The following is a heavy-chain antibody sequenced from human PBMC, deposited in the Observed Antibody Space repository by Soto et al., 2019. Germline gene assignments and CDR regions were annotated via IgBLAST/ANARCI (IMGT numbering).Heavy chain of an antibody. CDR1: GGSVNIDYYY. J-gene: IGHJ4*02. Sequence: SSETLSLTCTVSGGSVNIDYYYLSWIRQPPGKGLEWIGYIYYSGRTNYNPSLKSRVTISLDASRKQFSLKLSSVTAAETAVFYCAREYSTSHEAFDLWGQGTTGTGS. V-gene: IGHV4-61*01. CDR2: IYYSGRT. D-gene: IGHD6-6*01. CDR3: AREYSTSHEAFDL.